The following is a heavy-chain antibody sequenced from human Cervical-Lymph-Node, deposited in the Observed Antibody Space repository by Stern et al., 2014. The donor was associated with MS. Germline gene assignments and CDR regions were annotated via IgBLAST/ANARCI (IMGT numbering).Heavy chain of an antibody. CDR3: TREGAGERKDAFDI. J-gene: IGHJ3*02. CDR2: ISYDGSNE. Sequence: VHLVESGGGAVQPGRSLRLSCAASGFSFSSYIMHWVRQAPGKGLEWVADISYDGSNEYYADSVKGRFTISRDNSKNTLYLQMNTLRVEDTALYYCTREGAGERKDAFDIWGQGTLVTVSS. D-gene: IGHD1-1*01. CDR1: GFSFSSYI. V-gene: IGHV3-30*04.